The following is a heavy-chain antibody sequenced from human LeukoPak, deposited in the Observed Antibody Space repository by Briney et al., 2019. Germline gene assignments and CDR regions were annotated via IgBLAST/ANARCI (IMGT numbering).Heavy chain of an antibody. CDR3: ARGYCGGDCYSTPYFQY. J-gene: IGHJ1*01. V-gene: IGHV4-61*01. Sequence: SETLSLTWTVSGGSVSSGSYYWSWIRQPPGKGLEWIGYFSYTGSTNYNPSLKSRVTISVDTSKNQFSLKMTSVTAADTAVYYCARGYCGGDCYSTPYFQYWGQGTLVPVSS. CDR2: FSYTGST. D-gene: IGHD2-21*02. CDR1: GGSVSSGSYY.